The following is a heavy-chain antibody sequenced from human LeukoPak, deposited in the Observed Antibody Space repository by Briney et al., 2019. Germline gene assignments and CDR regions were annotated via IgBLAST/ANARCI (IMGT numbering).Heavy chain of an antibody. V-gene: IGHV1-24*01. CDR3: ATVRHCSSTSRYRFPYGMDV. CDR2: FDPEDGET. Sequence: ASVKVSCKVSGYTLTELSMHWVRQAPGKGLEWMGGFDPEDGETIYAQKFQGRVTMTEDTSTDTAYMELSSLRSEDTAVYYCATVRHCSSTSRYRFPYGMDVWGQGTTVTVSS. D-gene: IGHD2-2*02. J-gene: IGHJ6*02. CDR1: GYTLTELS.